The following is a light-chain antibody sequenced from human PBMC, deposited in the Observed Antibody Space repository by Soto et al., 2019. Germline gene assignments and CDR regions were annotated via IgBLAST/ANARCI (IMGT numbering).Light chain of an antibody. Sequence: QSALTQPASVSGSPVQSITISCTGTSSDVGGYNYVSWYQQHPGKDPKLMIYDVSNRPSGVSNRFSGSKSGNTASLTISGLQAEDEADYYCSSYTSSSTVVFGGGTKLTVL. J-gene: IGLJ2*01. CDR2: DVS. V-gene: IGLV2-14*01. CDR3: SSYTSSSTVV. CDR1: SSDVGGYNY.